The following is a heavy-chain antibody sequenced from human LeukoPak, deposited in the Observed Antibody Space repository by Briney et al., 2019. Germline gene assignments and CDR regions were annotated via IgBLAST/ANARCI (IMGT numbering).Heavy chain of an antibody. D-gene: IGHD3-10*01. Sequence: ASVKVSCKASGYTFTSYGISWVRQAPGQGLEWMGWISAYNGNTNYAQKLQGRVTMTTDTSTSTAYMELRSLRSDDTAVYYCARAVYYYGSGSYHGLWGEGDDYWGQGTLVTVSS. J-gene: IGHJ4*02. CDR1: GYTFTSYG. CDR2: ISAYNGNT. V-gene: IGHV1-18*01. CDR3: ARAVYYYGSGSYHGLWGEGDDY.